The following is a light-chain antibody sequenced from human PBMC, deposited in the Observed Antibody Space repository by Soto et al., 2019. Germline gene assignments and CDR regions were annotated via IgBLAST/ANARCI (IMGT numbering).Light chain of an antibody. CDR2: DGS. CDR3: QQYDNFPVS. J-gene: IGKJ4*01. V-gene: IGKV1-33*01. Sequence: DIQMTQSPSSLSASVGDRVTITCQASQAIRHYLNWYQQRPGKAPRSLIYDGSNLETGVPSRFRGSGSGTNFSLSINSLQPEDVATYYCQQYDNFPVSFGGGTKLEIK. CDR1: QAIRHY.